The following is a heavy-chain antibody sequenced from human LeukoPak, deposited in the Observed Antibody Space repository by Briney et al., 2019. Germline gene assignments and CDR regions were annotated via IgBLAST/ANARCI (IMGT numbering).Heavy chain of an antibody. CDR3: ARVNIRLGDAFDI. CDR1: GFTFSAYW. J-gene: IGHJ3*02. D-gene: IGHD2/OR15-2a*01. CDR2: IKEDGSET. Sequence: PGGSLRLSCAASGFTFSAYWMNWVRQAPGKGLEWVANIKEDGSETYYVDSVKGRFTISRDNAKNSLYLQMNSLRAEDTAVYYCARVNIRLGDAFDIWGQGTMVTVSS. V-gene: IGHV3-7*01.